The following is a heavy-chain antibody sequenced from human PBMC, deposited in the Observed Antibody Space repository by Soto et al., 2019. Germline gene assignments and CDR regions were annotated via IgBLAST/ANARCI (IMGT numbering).Heavy chain of an antibody. CDR3: AKDRVRVVVAAAVDY. V-gene: IGHV3-30*18. CDR1: GFTFSSYV. D-gene: IGHD2-15*01. CDR2: ISYDGSNK. J-gene: IGHJ4*02. Sequence: QVQLVGSGGGVVEPGRSLRLSCAASGFTFSSYVMHWVRQAPGKRLEWVAVISYDGSNKYYADSVKGRFTISRDNSKHTLYLPMNSLRAEATAVYYCAKDRVRVVVAAAVDYWGQGTLVTAS.